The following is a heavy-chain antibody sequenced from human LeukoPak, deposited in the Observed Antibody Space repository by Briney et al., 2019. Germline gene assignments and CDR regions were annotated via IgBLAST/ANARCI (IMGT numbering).Heavy chain of an antibody. CDR3: ARGVAYCTNGICYSRETEYFQY. V-gene: IGHV4-31*03. CDR1: GGSISSGGYY. Sequence: SETLSLTCTVSGGSISSGGYYWSWIRQHPGKGLEWIGYIYYSGSTYYNPSLKSRVTISVDTSKNQFSLKLSSVTAADTAVYYCARGVAYCTNGICYSRETEYFQYWGQGTLVTVSS. CDR2: IYYSGST. D-gene: IGHD2-8*01. J-gene: IGHJ1*01.